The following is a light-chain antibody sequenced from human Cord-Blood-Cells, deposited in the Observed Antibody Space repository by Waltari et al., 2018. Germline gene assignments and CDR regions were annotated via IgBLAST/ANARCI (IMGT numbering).Light chain of an antibody. CDR3: CSYAGSSTWV. CDR1: RSDVGSYNL. J-gene: IGLJ3*02. CDR2: EVS. Sequence: QSALTQPASVSGSPGQSITIPCTGTRSDVGSYNLVSWYQQHPGKAPKLMIYEVSKRPSGVSNLFSCSKSGNTASLTISGLQAEDEADYYCCSYAGSSTWVFGGGTKLTVL. V-gene: IGLV2-23*02.